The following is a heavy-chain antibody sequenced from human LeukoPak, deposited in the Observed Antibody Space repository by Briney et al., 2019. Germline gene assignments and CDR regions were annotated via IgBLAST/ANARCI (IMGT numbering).Heavy chain of an antibody. CDR3: AKNLRLYSGSRPRAFDI. Sequence: GGSLRLSXAASGFTFSSYAMSWVGQAPGKGLEWVSAISGSGGSTYYADSVKGRFTISRDNSKNTLYLQMNSLRAEDTAVYYCAKNLRLYSGSRPRAFDIWGQGTMVTVSS. V-gene: IGHV3-23*01. CDR1: GFTFSSYA. D-gene: IGHD1-26*01. J-gene: IGHJ3*02. CDR2: ISGSGGST.